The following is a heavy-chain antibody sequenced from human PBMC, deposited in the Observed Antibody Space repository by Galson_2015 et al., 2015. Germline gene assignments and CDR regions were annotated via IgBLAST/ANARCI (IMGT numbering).Heavy chain of an antibody. CDR3: ARGGFGSRPRDRSHPFDY. J-gene: IGHJ4*02. CDR2: ISYDGSNK. Sequence: SLRLSCAASGFTFSSYGMHWVRQAPGKGLEWVAVISYDGSNKYYADSVKGRFTISRDKSKNTLYLQMNSLRAEDTAVYYCARGGFGSRPRDRSHPFDYWGQGTLVTVSS. D-gene: IGHD2-2*01. V-gene: IGHV3-30*03. CDR1: GFTFSSYG.